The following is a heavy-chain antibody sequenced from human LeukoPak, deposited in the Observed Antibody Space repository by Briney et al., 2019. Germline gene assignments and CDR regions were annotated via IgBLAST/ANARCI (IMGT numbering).Heavy chain of an antibody. Sequence: SETLSLTCTVSGGSISSSSYYWGWIRQPPGKGLEWIGSIYYSGSTYYNPSLKSRVTISVDTSKNQFSLKLSSVTAADTAVYYCARGGSWYVFDYWGQGTLVTVSS. V-gene: IGHV4-39*07. D-gene: IGHD6-13*01. CDR2: IYYSGST. CDR1: GGSISSSSYY. J-gene: IGHJ4*02. CDR3: ARGGSWYVFDY.